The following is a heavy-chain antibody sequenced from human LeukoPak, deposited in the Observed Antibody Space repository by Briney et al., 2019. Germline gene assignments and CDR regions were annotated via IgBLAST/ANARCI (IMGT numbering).Heavy chain of an antibody. D-gene: IGHD1-26*01. Sequence: SETLSLTCAVYGGSFSAYYWSCIRQPPGKGLEWIGDINPSGSTNYNPSLKSRVTISVDTSKNQFSLKLSSVTAADTAVYYCGGGSYTYYFDYWGQGTLVTVSS. J-gene: IGHJ4*02. CDR1: GGSFSAYY. CDR2: INPSGST. CDR3: GGGSYTYYFDY. V-gene: IGHV4-34*01.